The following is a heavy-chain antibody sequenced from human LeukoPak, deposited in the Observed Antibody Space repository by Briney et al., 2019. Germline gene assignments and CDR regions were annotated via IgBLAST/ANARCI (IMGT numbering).Heavy chain of an antibody. V-gene: IGHV3-15*01. CDR1: GFTFSNAW. D-gene: IGHD1-7*01. CDR3: ARYNWNYGSGDY. Sequence: GGSLRLSCAASGFTFSNAWMSWVRQAPGKGLEWVGRIKSKTDGGTTDYAAPVKGRFTISRDDSKNTLYLQMNSLKTEDTAVYYCARYNWNYGSGDYWGQGTLVTVSS. CDR2: IKSKTDGGTT. J-gene: IGHJ4*02.